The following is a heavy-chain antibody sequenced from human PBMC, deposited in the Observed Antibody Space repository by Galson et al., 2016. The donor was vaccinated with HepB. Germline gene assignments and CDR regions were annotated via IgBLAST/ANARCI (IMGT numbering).Heavy chain of an antibody. D-gene: IGHD5-18*01. J-gene: IGHJ6*02. Sequence: SLRLSCAASGFTFSYYGMHWVRQAPGKGLDWVTVISYDGSNKYYADSVKGRFIISRDNSKNTLYLQMNSLRAEDTAVYYCAKDRTGGYSYGNRYYFYGMDVWGQGTTASVSS. CDR1: GFTFSYYG. V-gene: IGHV3-30*18. CDR3: AKDRTGGYSYGNRYYFYGMDV. CDR2: ISYDGSNK.